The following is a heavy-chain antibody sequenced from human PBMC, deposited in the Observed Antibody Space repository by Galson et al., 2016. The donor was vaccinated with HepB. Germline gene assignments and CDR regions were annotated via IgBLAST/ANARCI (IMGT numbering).Heavy chain of an antibody. Sequence: SLRLSCAASGFTFSSYGMHWVRQAPGKGLEWVAFISYDGSNKKYADSVKGRFTISRDNSKKTLYLQMNSLRAEDTAAHYCAKDGRIYCSSASCHDHFHYWGQGTLVTVSS. CDR2: ISYDGSNK. CDR3: AKDGRIYCSSASCHDHFHY. CDR1: GFTFSSYG. V-gene: IGHV3-30*18. D-gene: IGHD2-2*01. J-gene: IGHJ4*02.